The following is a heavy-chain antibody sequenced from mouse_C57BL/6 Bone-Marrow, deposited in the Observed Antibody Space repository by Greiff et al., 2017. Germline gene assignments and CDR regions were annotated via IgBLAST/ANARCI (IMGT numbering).Heavy chain of an antibody. CDR2: ISSGGDYT. V-gene: IGHV5-9-1*02. CDR1: GFTFSSYA. CDR3: TRVYYYGSSYYFDY. J-gene: IGHJ2*01. D-gene: IGHD1-1*01. Sequence: EVQLVESGAGLVKPGGSLKLSCAASGFTFSSYAMSWVRQTPEQRLEWVAYISSGGDYTTYADTVKGRFTISVDNARNTLYLHLSSLKSEDTAMYYCTRVYYYGSSYYFDYWGQGTTLTVSS.